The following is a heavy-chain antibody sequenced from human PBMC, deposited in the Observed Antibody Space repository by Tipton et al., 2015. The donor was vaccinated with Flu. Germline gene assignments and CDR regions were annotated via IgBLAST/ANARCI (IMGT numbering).Heavy chain of an antibody. V-gene: IGHV4-28*01. CDR1: GGPTSGNHW. CDR3: ASSREDCVSTNCYIPFDS. CDR2: IHDSGIT. Sequence: GLVKPSDTLSLTCAVSGGPTSGNHWWGWVRQSPGKGLEWIGNIHDSGITYYNPSLKSRVTMSLDRSRRQFSLTLTSVTAVDAAVYYCASSREDCVSTNCYIPFDSWGQGSLVTVSS. D-gene: IGHD2-2*02. J-gene: IGHJ4*02.